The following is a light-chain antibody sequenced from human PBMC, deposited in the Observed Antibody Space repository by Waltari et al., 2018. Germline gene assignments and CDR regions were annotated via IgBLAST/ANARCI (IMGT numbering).Light chain of an antibody. Sequence: EIVLTQSPPTLSLSPGERATLSCRASQGVSNNYLAWYQQRPGQAPRLLIYDVSSRASGIPDRFSAGGSGTDFTLTIRGLEAEDFGVYYCKQYGQSPWTFGQGTRVEI. V-gene: IGKV3-20*01. J-gene: IGKJ1*01. CDR3: KQYGQSPWT. CDR2: DVS. CDR1: QGVSNNY.